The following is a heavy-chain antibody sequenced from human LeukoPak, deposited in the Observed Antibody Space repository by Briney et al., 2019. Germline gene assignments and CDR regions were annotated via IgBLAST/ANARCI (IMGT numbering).Heavy chain of an antibody. J-gene: IGHJ4*02. Sequence: GTLRLSCAASGFTFSSYGMSWIRQPPGKGLEWIGEINHSGSTNYNPSLKSRVTISVDTSKNQFSLKLSSVTAADTAVYYCARALLVNGDYALLYYFDYWGQGTLVTVSS. CDR2: INHSGST. V-gene: IGHV4-34*01. CDR3: ARALLVNGDYALLYYFDY. D-gene: IGHD4-17*01. CDR1: GFTFSSYG.